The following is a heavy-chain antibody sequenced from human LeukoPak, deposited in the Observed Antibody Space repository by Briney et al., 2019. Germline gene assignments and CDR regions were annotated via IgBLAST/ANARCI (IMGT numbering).Heavy chain of an antibody. CDR3: ARSVWVGEQHLGY. CDR2: MNPNSGNT. V-gene: IGHV1-8*02. CDR1: GYTFTGYY. Sequence: ASVKVSCKASGYTFTGYYMHWVRQATGQGLEWMGWMNPNSGNTGYAQKFQGRVTMTRNTSISTAYMELSSLRSEDTAVYYCARSVWVGEQHLGYWGQGTLVTVSS. D-gene: IGHD1-26*01. J-gene: IGHJ4*02.